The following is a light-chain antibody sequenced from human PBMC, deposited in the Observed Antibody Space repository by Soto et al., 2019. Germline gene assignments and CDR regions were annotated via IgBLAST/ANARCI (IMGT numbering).Light chain of an antibody. CDR3: QQDNNWPPGT. CDR1: QSVSSI. CDR2: GAS. J-gene: IGKJ1*01. Sequence: EIVITQTPATLSVSPGERATLSCRASQSVSSILAWYQQKPGQAPRLLIYGASTRATGIPARFSGSGSGTEFTLTISSLQSEDFAVYYCQQDNNWPPGTFGQGTKVEIK. V-gene: IGKV3-15*01.